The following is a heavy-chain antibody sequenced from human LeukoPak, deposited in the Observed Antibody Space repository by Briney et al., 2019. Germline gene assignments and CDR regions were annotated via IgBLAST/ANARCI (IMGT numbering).Heavy chain of an antibody. CDR3: ARANANYYGSGSYYRVSGYYFDY. CDR2: IIPIFGTA. J-gene: IGHJ4*02. D-gene: IGHD3-10*01. V-gene: IGHV1-69*06. CDR1: GGTFSSYA. Sequence: SVKASCKASGGTFSSYAISWVRQAPGQGLEWMGGIIPIFGTANYAQKFQGRVTITADKSTSTAYMELSSLRAEDTAVYYCARANANYYGSGSYYRVSGYYFDYWGQGTLVTVSS.